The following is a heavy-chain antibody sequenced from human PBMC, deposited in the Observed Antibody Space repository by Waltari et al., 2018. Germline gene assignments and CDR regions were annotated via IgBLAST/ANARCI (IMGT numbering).Heavy chain of an antibody. J-gene: IGHJ4*02. Sequence: EVQLLESGGGLVQPGGSLRLSCVASGLTFSNYVMNWVRQAPGKGLALVSAISAGGDVTYYADSVKGRFTISTDSSKNTLYLQMNSLRAEDTAVYYCAKGPYCSGGNCYQPYFDYWGQGTLVTVSS. D-gene: IGHD2-15*01. V-gene: IGHV3-23*01. CDR3: AKGPYCSGGNCYQPYFDY. CDR2: ISAGGDVT. CDR1: GLTFSNYV.